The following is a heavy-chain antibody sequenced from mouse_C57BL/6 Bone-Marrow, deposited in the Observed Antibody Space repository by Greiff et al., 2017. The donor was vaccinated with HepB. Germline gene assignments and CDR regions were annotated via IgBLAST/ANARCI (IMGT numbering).Heavy chain of an antibody. CDR2: ISSGSSTI. J-gene: IGHJ3*01. CDR1: GFTFSDYG. D-gene: IGHD1-1*01. Sequence: EVKLVESGGGLVKPGGSLKLSCAASGFTFSDYGMHWVRQAPEKGLEWVAYISSGSSTIYYADTVKGRFTISRDNAKNTLFLQMTSLRSEDTAMYYCARLLLAWFAYWGQGTLVTVSA. V-gene: IGHV5-17*01. CDR3: ARLLLAWFAY.